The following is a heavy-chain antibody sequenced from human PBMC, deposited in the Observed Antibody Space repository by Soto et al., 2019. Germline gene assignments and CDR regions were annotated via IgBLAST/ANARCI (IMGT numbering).Heavy chain of an antibody. V-gene: IGHV1-69*13. CDR2: IIPIFGTA. Sequence: ASVKVSCKASGGTFSSYAISWVRQAPGQGLEWMGGIIPIFGTANYAQKFQGRVTITADESTSTAYMGLTSVRSEDTSVYYCAREILRKPPNPNKTPTRAFDIWGQGTMVTVSS. J-gene: IGHJ3*02. CDR1: GGTFSSYA. D-gene: IGHD3-3*01. CDR3: AREILRKPPNPNKTPTRAFDI.